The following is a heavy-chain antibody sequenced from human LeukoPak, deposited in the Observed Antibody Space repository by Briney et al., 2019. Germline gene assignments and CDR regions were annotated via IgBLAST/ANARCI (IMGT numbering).Heavy chain of an antibody. CDR3: ARDPHRGYDSDAFDI. D-gene: IGHD5-12*01. CDR1: GLTFSNFW. J-gene: IGHJ3*02. CDR2: IKDDGSVK. V-gene: IGHV3-7*01. Sequence: GGSLRLSCVVSGLTFSNFWMSWVRQAPGKGLERVANIKDDGSVKYYLDSVKGRFTISRDNAQSSLYLQMNSLRAEDTAVYYCARDPHRGYDSDAFDIWGQGTMVTVSS.